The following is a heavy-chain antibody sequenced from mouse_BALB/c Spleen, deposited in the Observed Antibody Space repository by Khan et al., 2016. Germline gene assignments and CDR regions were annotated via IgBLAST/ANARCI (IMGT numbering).Heavy chain of an antibody. V-gene: IGHV3-2*02. CDR2: ISYSGST. Sequence: EVQLQESGPGLVKPSQSLSLTCTVTGYSITSDYAWNWIRQFPGNKLEWMGYISYSGSTSYNPSLKSRISITRDTSKNQFFLQLNSVTTEDTATYYGARTYGYGSPAFTDWGQGTLVTVSA. J-gene: IGHJ3*01. CDR1: GYSITSDYA. CDR3: ARTYGYGSPAFTD. D-gene: IGHD1-1*01.